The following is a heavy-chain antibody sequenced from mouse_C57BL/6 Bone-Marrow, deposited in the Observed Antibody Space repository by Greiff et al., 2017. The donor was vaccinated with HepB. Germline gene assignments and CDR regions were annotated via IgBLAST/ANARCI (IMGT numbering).Heavy chain of an antibody. CDR3: AREVITTVVATVVRNAMDY. V-gene: IGHV3-6*01. J-gene: IGHJ4*01. D-gene: IGHD1-1*01. CDR1: GYSITSGYY. Sequence: EVQLVESGPGLVKPSQSLSLTCSVTGYSITSGYYWNWIRQFPGNKLEWMGYISYDGSNNYNPSLKNRISITRDTSKNQFFLKLNSVTTEDTATYYCAREVITTVVATVVRNAMDYWGQGTSVTVSS. CDR2: ISYDGSN.